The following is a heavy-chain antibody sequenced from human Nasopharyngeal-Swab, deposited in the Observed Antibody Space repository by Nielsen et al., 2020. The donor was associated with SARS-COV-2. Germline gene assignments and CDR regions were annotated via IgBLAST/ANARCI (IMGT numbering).Heavy chain of an antibody. CDR3: ARQDGYYDGSGYLVYFQH. V-gene: IGHV4-59*08. D-gene: IGHD3-22*01. Sequence: ESLKISCTVSGGSMNSYYWNWIRQPPGKGLEWIGYIYHTGSTNYNPSLKSRVTISIDTSKNQFSLKLSSVTAADTAFYYCARQDGYYDGSGYLVYFQHWGQGTLVTVSS. J-gene: IGHJ1*01. CDR1: GGSMNSYY. CDR2: IYHTGST.